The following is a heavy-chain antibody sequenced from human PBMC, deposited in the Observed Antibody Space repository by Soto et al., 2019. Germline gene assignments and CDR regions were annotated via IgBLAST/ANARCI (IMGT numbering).Heavy chain of an antibody. CDR3: AKATATGGGAFDI. CDR1: GFICTSYD. J-gene: IGHJ3*02. D-gene: IGHD2-8*02. CDR2: ILVGGST. Sequence: EVQMLESGGGLVQPGGSLRLSCAASGFICTSYDMSWVRQAPGKGLEWVSTILVGGSTHYEDSVKGRFTISRDRSKNTVYLQMNSLTAGYTAVYYCAKATATGGGAFDICGQGTMVTVSS. V-gene: IGHV3-23*01.